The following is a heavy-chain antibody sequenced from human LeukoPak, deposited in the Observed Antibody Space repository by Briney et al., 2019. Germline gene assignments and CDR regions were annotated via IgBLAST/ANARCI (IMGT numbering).Heavy chain of an antibody. CDR2: IYHSGST. CDR1: GGSISSSNW. J-gene: IGHJ5*02. V-gene: IGHV4-4*02. Sequence: PSGTLSLTCAVSGGSISSSNWWSWVRQPPGKGLEWIGEIYHSGSTNYNPSFKSRVTISVDKSKNQFSLKLSSVTAADTAVYYCARDRYSSPVRWFDPWGQGTLVTVSS. CDR3: ARDRYSSPVRWFDP. D-gene: IGHD6-13*01.